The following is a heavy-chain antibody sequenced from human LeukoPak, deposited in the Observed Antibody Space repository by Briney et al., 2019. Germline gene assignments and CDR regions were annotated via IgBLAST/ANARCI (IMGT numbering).Heavy chain of an antibody. Sequence: SETLSLTCAVYGGSFSGYYWSWIRQPPGKGLEWIGEINHSGSTNYNPSLKSRVTISVDTSKNQFSLKLSSVTAADTAVYYCARVRYCSGGSCYGPSTRNAFDIWGQGTMVTVSS. CDR2: INHSGST. J-gene: IGHJ3*02. D-gene: IGHD2-15*01. V-gene: IGHV4-34*01. CDR1: GGSFSGYY. CDR3: ARVRYCSGGSCYGPSTRNAFDI.